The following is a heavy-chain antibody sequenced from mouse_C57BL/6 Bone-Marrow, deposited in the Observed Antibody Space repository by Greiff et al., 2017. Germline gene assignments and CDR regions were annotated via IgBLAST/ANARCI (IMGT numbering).Heavy chain of an antibody. CDR1: GYTFTDYY. J-gene: IGHJ4*01. CDR3: ARKDYYYYYGSSYAMDY. V-gene: IGHV1-77*01. D-gene: IGHD1-1*01. Sequence: VHLVESGAELVKPGASVKISCKASGYTFTDYYINWVKQRPGQGLEWIGKIGPGSGSTYYNEKFKGKATLTADKSSSTAYMQLSSLTSEDSAVYFCARKDYYYYYGSSYAMDYWGQGTSVTVSS. CDR2: IGPGSGST.